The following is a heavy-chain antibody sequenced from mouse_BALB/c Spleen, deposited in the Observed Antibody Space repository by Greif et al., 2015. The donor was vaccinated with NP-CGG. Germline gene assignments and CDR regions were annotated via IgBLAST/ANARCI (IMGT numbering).Heavy chain of an antibody. J-gene: IGHJ3*01. V-gene: IGHV14-3*02. Sequence: VQLQQSGAELVKPGASVKLSCTASGFNIKDTYMHWVKQRPEQGLEWIGRIDPANGNTKYDPKFQGKATITADTSSNTAYLQLSSLTSEDTAVYYCARENYGNYGAWFAYWGQGTLVTVSA. CDR3: ARENYGNYGAWFAY. D-gene: IGHD2-1*01. CDR2: IDPANGNT. CDR1: GFNIKDTY.